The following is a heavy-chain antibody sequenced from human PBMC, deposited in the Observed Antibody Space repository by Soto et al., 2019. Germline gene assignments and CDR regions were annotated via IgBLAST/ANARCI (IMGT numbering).Heavy chain of an antibody. CDR1: GGSFSGYY. V-gene: IGHV4-34*01. CDR3: AGSSWYYYYGMDV. CDR2: INHSGST. D-gene: IGHD6-13*01. J-gene: IGHJ6*02. Sequence: TLSLTCAVYGGSFSGYYWSWIRQPPGKVLEWIGEINHSGSTNYNPSLKSRVTISVDTSKNQFSLKLSSVTAADTAVYYCAGSSWYYYYGMDVWGQGTTVT.